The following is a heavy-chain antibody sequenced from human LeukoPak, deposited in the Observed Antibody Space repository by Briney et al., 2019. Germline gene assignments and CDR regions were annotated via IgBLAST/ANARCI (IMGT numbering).Heavy chain of an antibody. CDR3: ARSSTLAATGDY. CDR2: VIPFFGSP. Sequence: SVKDSCKASGGPFRAYAITWLRQAPGQGLEWIGGVIPFFGSPNYAQRFQGRVTITTDESTRTDYMEMTSLRSDDTAVYYCARSSTLAATGDYWGQGTLVSIPS. V-gene: IGHV1-69*05. CDR1: GGPFRAYA. J-gene: IGHJ4*02. D-gene: IGHD2/OR15-2a*01.